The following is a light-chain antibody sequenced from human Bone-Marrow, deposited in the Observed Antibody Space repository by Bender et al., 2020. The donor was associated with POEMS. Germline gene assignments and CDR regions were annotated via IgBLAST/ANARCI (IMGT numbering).Light chain of an antibody. V-gene: IGLV2-14*03. CDR3: WSNAGSGSVV. J-gene: IGLJ3*02. CDR2: DVT. CDR1: SSDIGGYDY. Sequence: QSALTQPASVSGSPGQSITISCTGTSSDIGGYDYVSWYQHHPGKAPKLIVYDVTDRPSGVSDRFFGSKSGNTASLTISGLQPEDEAHYYCWSNAGSGSVVFGGGTGLTIL.